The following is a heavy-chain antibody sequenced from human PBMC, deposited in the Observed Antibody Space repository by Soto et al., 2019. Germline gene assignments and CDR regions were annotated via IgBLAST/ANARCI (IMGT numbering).Heavy chain of an antibody. CDR1: GYRFTSYG. CDR3: ARVVVVAANPYYYYGMDV. J-gene: IGHJ6*02. CDR2: ISAYNGNT. Sequence: SAKVSCEASGYRFTSYGLSWARQDHEQGLEWMGWISAYNGNTNYAQKLQGRVTMTTDTSTSTAYMELRSLRSDDTAVYYCARVVVVAANPYYYYGMDVWGQGTTVTVSS. D-gene: IGHD2-15*01. V-gene: IGHV1-18*01.